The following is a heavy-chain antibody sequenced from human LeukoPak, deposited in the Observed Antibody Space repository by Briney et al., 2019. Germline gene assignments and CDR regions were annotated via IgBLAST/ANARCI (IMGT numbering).Heavy chain of an antibody. V-gene: IGHV1-8*01. Sequence: ASVKVSCKASGYTFNSHDINWVRQATGQGLEWMGWMNPYSGNTGYAQKFQGRVTMTRDTSINTAYLEFYSLRSEDTAVYYCARTFVLDDIWSGHNWFDPWGQGTLVTVSS. CDR2: MNPYSGNT. CDR1: GYTFNSHD. CDR3: ARTFVLDDIWSGHNWFDP. D-gene: IGHD3-3*01. J-gene: IGHJ5*02.